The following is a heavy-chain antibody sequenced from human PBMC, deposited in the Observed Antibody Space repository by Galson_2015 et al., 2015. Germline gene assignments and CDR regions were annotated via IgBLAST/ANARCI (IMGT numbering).Heavy chain of an antibody. Sequence: SGAEVTKPGQSLRISRKGSGYSFASFWINWVRQMPGKGLEWMGRIDPRDSYIDYSPSFQGHVTISTDKSISTAFLQWSSLKAPDAAMYYCAKSSYGGYFDYWGLGTLVTVSS. V-gene: IGHV5-10-1*01. D-gene: IGHD2-15*01. J-gene: IGHJ4*02. CDR2: IDPRDSYI. CDR1: GYSFASFW. CDR3: AKSSYGGYFDY.